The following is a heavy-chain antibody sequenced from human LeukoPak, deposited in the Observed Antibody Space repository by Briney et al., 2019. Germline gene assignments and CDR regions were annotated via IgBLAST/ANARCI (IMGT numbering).Heavy chain of an antibody. D-gene: IGHD3-10*01. CDR1: GGSISSYY. Sequence: SETLSLTCTVSGGSISSYYWSWIRQPPGKGLEWIGYIYYSGSTNYNPSLKSRVTISVDTSKNQFSLKLSSVTAADTAVYCCARLWFGEFDYWGQGTLVTVSS. J-gene: IGHJ4*02. V-gene: IGHV4-59*08. CDR3: ARLWFGEFDY. CDR2: IYYSGST.